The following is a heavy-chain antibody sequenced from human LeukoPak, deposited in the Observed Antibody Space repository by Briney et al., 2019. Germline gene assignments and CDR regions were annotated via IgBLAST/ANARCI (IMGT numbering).Heavy chain of an antibody. CDR1: GYTFTGYY. Sequence: ASVKVSCKASGYTFTGYYMHWLRQAPGQGLEWMGRINPHSSDTNYAQKFQGRVTMTRDTSITTAYMELSRLRSDDTAVYYCVTFYGDYLNFDQWGQGTLVTVSS. J-gene: IGHJ4*02. D-gene: IGHD4-17*01. CDR3: VTFYGDYLNFDQ. CDR2: INPHSSDT. V-gene: IGHV1-2*06.